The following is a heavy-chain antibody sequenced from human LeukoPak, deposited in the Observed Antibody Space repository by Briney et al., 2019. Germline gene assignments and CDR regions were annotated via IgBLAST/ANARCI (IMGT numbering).Heavy chain of an antibody. D-gene: IGHD5-18*01. CDR2: INPNTGDT. V-gene: IGHV1-2*02. CDR1: GYTFTGYY. J-gene: IGHJ4*02. Sequence: GASVKVSCKASGYTFTGYYMHWVRQAPGQGLEWMGWINPNTGDTNYAQKFQGRVTMTRDTSSSTAYMELSRLRSDDTAMYYCAKDQGRGYTYGLYYFDYWGQGTLVTVPS. CDR3: AKDQGRGYTYGLYYFDY.